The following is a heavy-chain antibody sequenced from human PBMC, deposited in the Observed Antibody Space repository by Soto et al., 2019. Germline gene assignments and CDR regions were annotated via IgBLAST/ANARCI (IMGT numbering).Heavy chain of an antibody. Sequence: QVQLVQSGAEVKKPGASVKVSCKASGYTFTSYGISWVRQAPGQGLEWMGWISAYNGNTNYAQKLKGRVTMPTDTSTSTAYMELRSLRSDDTAVYYCARDSSSYYYYYGMDVWGQGTTVTVSS. CDR3: ARDSSSYYYYYGMDV. D-gene: IGHD6-13*01. J-gene: IGHJ6*02. CDR2: ISAYNGNT. CDR1: GYTFTSYG. V-gene: IGHV1-18*01.